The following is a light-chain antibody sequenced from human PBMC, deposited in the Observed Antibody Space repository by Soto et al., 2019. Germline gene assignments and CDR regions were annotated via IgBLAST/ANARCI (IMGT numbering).Light chain of an antibody. CDR1: QSISRY. CDR2: VAS. V-gene: IGKV1-33*01. CDR3: QQYDNLPIT. Sequence: IKMTHSPSSRSAFVGDRVTITCRASQSISRYLNWYQQKPGKAPNLLIYVASSLQSEVPSRFSGSGSGTDFTFTISSLQPEDIATYYCQQYDNLPITFGQGTRLEIK. J-gene: IGKJ5*01.